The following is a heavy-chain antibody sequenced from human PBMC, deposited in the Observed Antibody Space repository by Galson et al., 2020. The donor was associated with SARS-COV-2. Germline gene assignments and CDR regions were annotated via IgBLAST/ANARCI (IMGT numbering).Heavy chain of an antibody. CDR3: AKGAFPSYSGSSPGNWFDP. CDR2: ISWNSGSI. CDR1: GFTFVDYA. J-gene: IGHJ5*02. D-gene: IGHD1-26*01. Sequence: GGSLRLSCAASGFTFVDYAMHWVRQAPGKGLEWVSGISWNSGSIGYADSVKGRFTISRDNAKNSLYLQMNSLRAEDTALYYCAKGAFPSYSGSSPGNWFDPWGQGTLVTVSS. V-gene: IGHV3-9*01.